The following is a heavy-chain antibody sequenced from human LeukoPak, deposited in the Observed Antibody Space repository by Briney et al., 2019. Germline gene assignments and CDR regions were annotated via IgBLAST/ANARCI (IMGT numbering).Heavy chain of an antibody. CDR3: ARDRAAAVVAAHMDV. J-gene: IGHJ6*03. V-gene: IGHV1-18*01. CDR2: ISAYNGNT. CDR1: GYTFTSYG. Sequence: ASVKVSCKASGYTFTSYGISWVRQAPGQGLEWMGWISAYNGNTNYAQKLQGRVTMTTDTSTSTAYMELRSLRSDDTAVYYCARDRAAAVVAAHMDVWGKGTTVTVSS. D-gene: IGHD6-19*01.